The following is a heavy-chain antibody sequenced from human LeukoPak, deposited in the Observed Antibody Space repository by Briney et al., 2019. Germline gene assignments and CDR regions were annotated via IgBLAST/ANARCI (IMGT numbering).Heavy chain of an antibody. CDR1: GGSISSGSYY. Sequence: SETLSLTCTVSGGSISSGSYYWSWIRQPAGKGLEWIRRIYTSGSTNYNPSLKSRVTISVDTSKNQFSLKLSSVTAADTAVYYCARASHYYDSSGYYVDAFDIWGQGTMVTVS. CDR3: ARASHYYDSSGYYVDAFDI. D-gene: IGHD3-22*01. V-gene: IGHV4-61*02. CDR2: IYTSGST. J-gene: IGHJ3*02.